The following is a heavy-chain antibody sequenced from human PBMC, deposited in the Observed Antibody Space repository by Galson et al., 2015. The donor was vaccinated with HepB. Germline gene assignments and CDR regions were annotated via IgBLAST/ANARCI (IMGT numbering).Heavy chain of an antibody. CDR1: GGSISSSSYY. Sequence: ETLSLTCTVSGGSISSSSYYWGWIRQPPGKGLEWIGSIYHSGNTYYNPSLKSRVTISVDRSKNQFSLKLSSVTAADTAVYYCARGSFGVVIMGFDYWGQGTLVTVSS. D-gene: IGHD3-3*01. V-gene: IGHV4-39*07. CDR2: IYHSGNT. J-gene: IGHJ4*02. CDR3: ARGSFGVVIMGFDY.